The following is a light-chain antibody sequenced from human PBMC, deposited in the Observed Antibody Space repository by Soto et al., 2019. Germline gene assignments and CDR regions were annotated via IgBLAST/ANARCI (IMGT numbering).Light chain of an antibody. Sequence: EIVMTQAAATLSETPGERVTLSCRASQDISTNLAWYQQKPGQAPRLLIYGASTRATGIPARFSGSGSGTEFTLTISSLQSEDFAVYYCQQYDNWLRTFGQGTKVDIK. J-gene: IGKJ1*01. V-gene: IGKV3-15*01. CDR3: QQYDNWLRT. CDR2: GAS. CDR1: QDISTN.